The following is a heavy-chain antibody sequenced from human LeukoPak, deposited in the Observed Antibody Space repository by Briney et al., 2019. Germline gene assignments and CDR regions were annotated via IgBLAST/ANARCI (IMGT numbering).Heavy chain of an antibody. Sequence: SETLSLTCTASGGSISSYYWSWIRQPPGKGLEWIGYIYYSGSTNYNPSLKSRVTISVDTSKNQFSLKLSSVSAAGTAVYYCARDGRGGYYYMEVWGKGTTVTVSS. D-gene: IGHD3-16*01. CDR1: GGSISSYY. CDR2: IYYSGST. V-gene: IGHV4-59*01. CDR3: ARDGRGGYYYMEV. J-gene: IGHJ6*03.